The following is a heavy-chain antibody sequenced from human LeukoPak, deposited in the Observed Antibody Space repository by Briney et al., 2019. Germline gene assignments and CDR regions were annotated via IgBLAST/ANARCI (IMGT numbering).Heavy chain of an antibody. Sequence: GGSLRLSCAASGFTVSGNYMSWVRQAPGKGLEWVSVIYSGGSTYYADSVKGRFTISRDNSKNTLYLQMNSLRAEDTAVYYCARTAVLRFLESFDYWGQGTLVTVSS. CDR2: IYSGGST. V-gene: IGHV3-66*01. D-gene: IGHD3-3*01. J-gene: IGHJ4*02. CDR3: ARTAVLRFLESFDY. CDR1: GFTVSGNY.